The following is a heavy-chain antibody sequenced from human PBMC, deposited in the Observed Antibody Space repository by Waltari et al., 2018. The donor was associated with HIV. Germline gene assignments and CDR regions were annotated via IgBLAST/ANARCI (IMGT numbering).Heavy chain of an antibody. CDR2: MNPNRGNT. Sequence: QVQLVQSGAEVKKPGASVKVSCKASGYTFTSYDINWGRQATGQGLEWMGWMNPNRGNTGYAQKCQGRVTMTRNTSISTAYMELSSLRSEDTAVYYCARSYDYGGNPIYYGMDVWGQGTTVTVSS. CDR1: GYTFTSYD. J-gene: IGHJ6*02. D-gene: IGHD4-17*01. CDR3: ARSYDYGGNPIYYGMDV. V-gene: IGHV1-8*01.